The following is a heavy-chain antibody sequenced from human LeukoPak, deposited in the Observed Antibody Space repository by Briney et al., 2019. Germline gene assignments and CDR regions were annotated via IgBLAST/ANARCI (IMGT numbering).Heavy chain of an antibody. V-gene: IGHV3-23*01. CDR3: AKDIIIAAAGPAYFDY. CDR1: GFTFSSYA. CDR2: ISGSGGST. D-gene: IGHD6-13*01. J-gene: IGHJ4*02. Sequence: PGGSLRLSCAASGFTFSSYAMSWVRQAPGKGLEWASAISGSGGSTYYADSVKGRFTISRDNSKNTLYLQMNSLRAEDTAVYYCAKDIIIAAAGPAYFDYWGQGTLVTVSS.